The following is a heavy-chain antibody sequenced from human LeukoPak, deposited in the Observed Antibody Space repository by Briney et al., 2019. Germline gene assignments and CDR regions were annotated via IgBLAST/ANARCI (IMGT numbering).Heavy chain of an antibody. J-gene: IGHJ4*02. D-gene: IGHD3-16*01. CDR3: ATGTFLYYFDY. Sequence: GGSLRLSCAASGFTFSSYAMSWVRQAPGKGLEWVAVVSYDGSDGYYVDSVKGRFTISRDNSKNTLFLQLNSLRAEDTAMYYCATGTFLYYFDYWGQGALVTVSS. V-gene: IGHV3-30*03. CDR2: VSYDGSDG. CDR1: GFTFSSYA.